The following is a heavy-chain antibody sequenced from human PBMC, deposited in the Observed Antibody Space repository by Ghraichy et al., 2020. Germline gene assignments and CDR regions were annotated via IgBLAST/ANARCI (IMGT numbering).Heavy chain of an antibody. V-gene: IGHV4-34*01. CDR1: GGSLSGYY. CDR2: INHSGST. CDR3: ARGRNYCGSGSYVIIDS. J-gene: IGHJ4*02. D-gene: IGHD3-10*01. Sequence: SQTLSLTCAVYGGSLSGYYWSWIRQPPGKGLEWIGQINHSGSTTYNPSLKSRVTISVNTSKNQFSLTLSSVTSADTAVYYCARGRNYCGSGSYVIIDSWCQGTLVTVSS.